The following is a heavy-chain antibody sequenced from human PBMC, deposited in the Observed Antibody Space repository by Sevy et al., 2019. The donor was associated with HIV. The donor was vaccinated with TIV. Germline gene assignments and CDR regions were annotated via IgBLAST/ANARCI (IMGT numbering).Heavy chain of an antibody. CDR1: GYTFTGYY. CDR2: INPNSGGT. CDR3: AGGYGGNSDWFDP. Sequence: ASVKVSCKASGYTFTGYYMHWVRQAPGQGLEWMGWINPNSGGTNYAQKFQGRVTMTRDTSTSTAYMELSRLRSDDTAVYYWAGGYGGNSDWFDPWGQGTLVTVSS. J-gene: IGHJ5*02. V-gene: IGHV1-2*02. D-gene: IGHD4-17*01.